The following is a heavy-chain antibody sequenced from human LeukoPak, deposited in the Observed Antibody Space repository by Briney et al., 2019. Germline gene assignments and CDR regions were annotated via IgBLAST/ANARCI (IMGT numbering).Heavy chain of an antibody. J-gene: IGHJ4*02. Sequence: GGSLRLSCVVSGFTFTNAWMTWVRQAPGKGLEWVANINLDGIKKYHVDSVKGRFTISRDNAQNSLYLQMNSLRVDDTAVYYCARDETGGHFENWGQGTLVTVSS. V-gene: IGHV3-7*01. CDR1: GFTFTNAW. CDR3: ARDETGGHFEN. D-gene: IGHD3-10*01. CDR2: INLDGIKK.